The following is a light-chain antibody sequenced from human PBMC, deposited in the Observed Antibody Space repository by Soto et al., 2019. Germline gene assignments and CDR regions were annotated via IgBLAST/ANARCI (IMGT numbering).Light chain of an antibody. Sequence: ESVLTQSPGTLSLSPGEKATLSCRASQSVSSSYLAWYQQKPGQAPRLLIYGASSRATGIPDRFSGSGSGTDFTLTVSRLEPEEFAVYYCQQFCSSSWTFGQGTKLEIK. J-gene: IGKJ1*01. CDR3: QQFCSSSWT. CDR2: GAS. CDR1: QSVSSSY. V-gene: IGKV3-20*01.